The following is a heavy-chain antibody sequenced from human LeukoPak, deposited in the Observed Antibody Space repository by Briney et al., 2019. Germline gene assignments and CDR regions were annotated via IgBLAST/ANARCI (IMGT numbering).Heavy chain of an antibody. CDR2: MNPNSGNT. CDR1: GYTFTSYD. Sequence: ASVKVSCKASGYTFTSYDINWVRQATGQGLEWMGWMNPNSGNTGYAQKFQGRVTMTRNTSISTAYMELSSLRSEDTAVYHCARESRITGTTFFDYWGQGTLVTVSS. CDR3: ARESRITGTTFFDY. D-gene: IGHD1-20*01. V-gene: IGHV1-8*01. J-gene: IGHJ4*02.